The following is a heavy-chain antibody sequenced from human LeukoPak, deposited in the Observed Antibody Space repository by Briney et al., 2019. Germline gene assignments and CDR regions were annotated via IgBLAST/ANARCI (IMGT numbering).Heavy chain of an antibody. D-gene: IGHD3-22*01. Sequence: GGSLRLSCTASGFTFNNYAMYWVRQAPREGLELVAGIFGSGGSAHYADSVKGRFTISRDNSKNTVYLQMDSLRGEDTAVYYCTKTTTGYSSGQYPGWPADHWGQGALVTVSS. V-gene: IGHV3-23*01. J-gene: IGHJ4*02. CDR2: IFGSGGSA. CDR3: TKTTTGYSSGQYPGWPADH. CDR1: GFTFNNYA.